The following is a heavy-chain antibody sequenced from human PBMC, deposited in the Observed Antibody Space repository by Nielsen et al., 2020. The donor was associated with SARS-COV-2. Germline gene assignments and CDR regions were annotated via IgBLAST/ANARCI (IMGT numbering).Heavy chain of an antibody. CDR3: AKHRWGHFYDSIDY. J-gene: IGHJ4*02. Sequence: GESLKISCTASGFKFGDYAMSWVRQAPEKGLEWVSSISGGDDSTYYADSVKGRFTISRDNSKNTLYLQMNSLRAEDTAVYYCAKHRWGHFYDSIDYWGQGNLVTVSS. D-gene: IGHD3-22*01. V-gene: IGHV3-23*01. CDR2: ISGGDDST. CDR1: GFKFGDYA.